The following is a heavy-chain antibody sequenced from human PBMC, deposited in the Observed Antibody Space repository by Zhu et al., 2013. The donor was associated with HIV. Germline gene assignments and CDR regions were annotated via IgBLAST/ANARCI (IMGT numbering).Heavy chain of an antibody. J-gene: IGHJ3*01. CDR3: ARDHTISYAYDV. Sequence: QVQLVQSGAEMKSPGASVRISCRASGYIFIDYYLHWVRQAPGQGPESMGWINPRNGDTKYAPNFQGRLTLTRDTSISTIYMVLNSLTSEDTAVYYCARDHTISYAYDVWGRGDKGQCLL. CDR1: GYIFIDYY. V-gene: IGHV1-2*07. CDR2: INPRNGDT.